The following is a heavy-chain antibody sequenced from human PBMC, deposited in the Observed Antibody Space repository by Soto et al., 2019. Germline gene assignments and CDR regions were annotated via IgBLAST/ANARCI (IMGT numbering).Heavy chain of an antibody. Sequence: ASVKVSCKASGYTFTAFYMNWVRQAPGQGLEWMGWVNPNTGVTKYAQKFQGRVTMTRDTSINTAYMELSGQTSDDTAVYYCTTLRLDPWGQGTLVTVSS. J-gene: IGHJ5*02. D-gene: IGHD3-9*01. CDR2: VNPNTGVT. CDR3: TTLRLDP. CDR1: GYTFTAFY. V-gene: IGHV1-2*02.